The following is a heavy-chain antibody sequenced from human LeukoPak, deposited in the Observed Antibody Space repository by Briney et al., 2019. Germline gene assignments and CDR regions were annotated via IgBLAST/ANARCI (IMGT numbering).Heavy chain of an antibody. CDR1: GGSISSYY. Sequence: SETLSLTCTVSGGSISSYYGSWIRQPPGKGLEWIGYIYYSGSTNYNPSLKSRVTISGDTSKNQFSLKLSSVTAADTAVYYCARGVGYGGNSYYYYYMDVWGKGTTVTISS. CDR2: IYYSGST. V-gene: IGHV4-59*01. CDR3: ARGVGYGGNSYYYYYMDV. J-gene: IGHJ6*03. D-gene: IGHD4-23*01.